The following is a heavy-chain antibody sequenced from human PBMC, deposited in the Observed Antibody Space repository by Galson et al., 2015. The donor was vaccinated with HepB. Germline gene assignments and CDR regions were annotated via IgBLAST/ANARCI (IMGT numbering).Heavy chain of an antibody. Sequence: SVKVSCKASGSTFTDYYMHWVRQAPGQGLEWMGWINTNSGGTNFAQRFQGRVTMTRETSISTAYMELSRLRSEDTAVYYCARGSIAAAGTRGWGGMDVWGQGTTVTVSS. V-gene: IGHV1-2*02. D-gene: IGHD6-13*01. CDR1: GSTFTDYY. CDR3: ARGSIAAAGTRGWGGMDV. CDR2: INTNSGGT. J-gene: IGHJ6*02.